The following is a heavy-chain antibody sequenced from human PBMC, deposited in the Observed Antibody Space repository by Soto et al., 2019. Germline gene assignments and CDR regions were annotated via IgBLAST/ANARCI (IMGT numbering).Heavy chain of an antibody. CDR3: ARRAYSYGYYTYYYYYYGMDV. D-gene: IGHD5-18*01. CDR1: GGSFSGYY. J-gene: IGHJ6*02. CDR2: INHSGST. Sequence: ETLSLTCAVYGGSFSGYYWSWIRQPPGKGLEWIGEINHSGSTNYNPSLKSRVTISVDTSKNQFSLKLSSVTAADTAVYYCARRAYSYGYYTYYYYYYGMDVWGQGTTVTVSS. V-gene: IGHV4-34*01.